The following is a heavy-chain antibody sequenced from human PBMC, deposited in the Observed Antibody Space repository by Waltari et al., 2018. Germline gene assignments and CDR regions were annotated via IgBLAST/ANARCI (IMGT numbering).Heavy chain of an antibody. J-gene: IGHJ4*02. CDR3: ARHADSSSCDY. Sequence: EVQLVQSGAEVKKPGESLKISCKGSGYSFTSYWIGWVRQMPGKVLEWMGSICPGDSDTRYSPSFQGQVTISADKYISTAYLQWSRLKASDTAMDYCARHADSSSCDYWGQGTLVTVSS. D-gene: IGHD6-13*01. V-gene: IGHV5-51*01. CDR1: GYSFTSYW. CDR2: ICPGDSDT.